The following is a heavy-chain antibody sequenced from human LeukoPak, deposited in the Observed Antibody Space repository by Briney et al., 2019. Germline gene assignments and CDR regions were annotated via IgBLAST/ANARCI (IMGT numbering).Heavy chain of an antibody. D-gene: IGHD5-18*01. CDR2: IIPIFGTA. CDR1: GGTFSSYA. J-gene: IGHJ3*02. V-gene: IGHV1-69*01. CDR3: ARADTAMPNDAFDI. Sequence: SVKVSCKASGGTFSSYAISWVRQAPGQGLEWMGGIIPIFGTANYAQKFQGRVTITADESTSTAYMELSSLRSEDTAVYYCARADTAMPNDAFDIWGQGTMVTVSS.